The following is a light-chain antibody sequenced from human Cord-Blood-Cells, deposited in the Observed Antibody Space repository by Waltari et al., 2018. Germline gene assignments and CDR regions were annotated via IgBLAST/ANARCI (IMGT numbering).Light chain of an antibody. V-gene: IGKV1-39*01. Sequence: IQMTQSPSSLSASVGDRVTITCQASQSISSYLNWYQQKPGKAPKLLIYAASSLQSGVPSRFSGSGSGTDFTLTISSLQPEDFATYYCQQSYSTSITFGQGTRLEIK. CDR3: QQSYSTSIT. J-gene: IGKJ5*01. CDR2: AAS. CDR1: QSISSY.